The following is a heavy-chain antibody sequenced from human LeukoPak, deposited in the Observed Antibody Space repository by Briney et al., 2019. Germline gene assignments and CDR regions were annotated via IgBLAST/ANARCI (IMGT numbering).Heavy chain of an antibody. V-gene: IGHV3-23*01. J-gene: IGHJ6*03. CDR3: ARGGTNYYYMDV. CDR2: LSGSGDRT. CDR1: GFTFRSYA. Sequence: GGSLRLSCAASGFTFRSYAMSWVRQAPGKGLEWVSALSGSGDRTFYVDSVKGRFTVSRDNSKNTLYLQMDSLRVDDTALYYCARGGTNYYYMDVWGNGTTVTVSS.